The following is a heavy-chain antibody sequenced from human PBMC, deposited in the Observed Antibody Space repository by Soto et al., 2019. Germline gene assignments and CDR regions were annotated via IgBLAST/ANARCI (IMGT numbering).Heavy chain of an antibody. Sequence: EVQLVESGGGLVQPGGSLRLSCAASGFTFSSYWMHWVRQAPGKGLVWVSRINRDGSSTNYADSVKGRVTISRDTAKNTLYLQMNRLRAEDTAVYYCAREIATTGEYYFDYWGQGTLVTVSS. CDR1: GFTFSSYW. CDR3: AREIATTGEYYFDY. D-gene: IGHD6-13*01. CDR2: INRDGSST. V-gene: IGHV3-74*01. J-gene: IGHJ4*02.